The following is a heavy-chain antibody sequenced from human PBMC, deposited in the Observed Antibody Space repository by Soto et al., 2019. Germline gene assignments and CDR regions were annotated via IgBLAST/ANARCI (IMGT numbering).Heavy chain of an antibody. J-gene: IGHJ6*02. D-gene: IGHD3-9*01. Sequence: SETLSLTCTVSVGSISSYYWSWIRQPPGKGLEWIGYIYYSGSTNYNPSLKSRVTISVDTSKNQFSLKLSSVTAADTAVYYCARLLRYFDWTSYYYYGMDVWGQGTTVTVSS. CDR3: ARLLRYFDWTSYYYYGMDV. CDR1: VGSISSYY. V-gene: IGHV4-59*08. CDR2: IYYSGST.